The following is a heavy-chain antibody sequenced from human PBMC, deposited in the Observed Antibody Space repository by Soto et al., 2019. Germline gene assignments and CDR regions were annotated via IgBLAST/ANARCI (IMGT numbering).Heavy chain of an antibody. J-gene: IGHJ4*02. CDR1: GVCINNHY. D-gene: IGHD7-27*01. Sequence: SETLSLTCTVSGVCINNHYWNWIRQPPGKGLEWIGYIYYTTSTNYNPPLKSRVSMSVDRSKNRASLNLTSLTAADTAIYYCGRANSYSEYWGQGTLVTVSA. V-gene: IGHV4-59*11. CDR3: GRANSYSEY. CDR2: IYYTTST.